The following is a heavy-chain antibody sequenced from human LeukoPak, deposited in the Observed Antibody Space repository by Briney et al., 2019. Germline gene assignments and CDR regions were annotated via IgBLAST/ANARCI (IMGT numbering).Heavy chain of an antibody. Sequence: PSETLSLTCAVYGGSFSGYYWSWIRRPPGKGLEWIGEIHHSGSTNYSPSLKSRVTISVDTSKNQFSLKLSSVTAADTAVYYCARSRGWLQSHPLGYWGQGTLVAVSS. V-gene: IGHV4-34*01. CDR3: ARSRGWLQSHPLGY. D-gene: IGHD5-24*01. J-gene: IGHJ4*02. CDR1: GGSFSGYY. CDR2: IHHSGST.